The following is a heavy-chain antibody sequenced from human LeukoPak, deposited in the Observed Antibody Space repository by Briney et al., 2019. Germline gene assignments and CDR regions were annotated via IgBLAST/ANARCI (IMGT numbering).Heavy chain of an antibody. J-gene: IGHJ6*03. V-gene: IGHV3-48*03. CDR2: ISTSGSSI. D-gene: IGHD3-10*01. Sequence: GGSLRLSCAASGFTFSTYETNWVRQAPGKGLEWLSHISTSGSSIHYADSVKGRFTISRDNAKNSLYLQMNSLRAEDTAVYYCARERLYYGSGSDDYYYYYMDVWGKGTTVTVSS. CDR1: GFTFSTYE. CDR3: ARERLYYGSGSDDYYYYYMDV.